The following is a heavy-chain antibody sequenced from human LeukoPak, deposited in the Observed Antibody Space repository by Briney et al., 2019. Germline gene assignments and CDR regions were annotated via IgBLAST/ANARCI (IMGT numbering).Heavy chain of an antibody. V-gene: IGHV3-7*01. CDR3: VRDGGVSGYDLLDY. Sequence: GGSLRLSCAASGFTFSNYWMTWVRQAPGKGLEWVAHINQDGSKEYYMDSVKARFTISRDNAKNSLSLQMNSLRAGDTAVYYCVRDGGVSGYDLLDYWGQGTLVTVSS. J-gene: IGHJ4*02. CDR2: INQDGSKE. CDR1: GFTFSNYW. D-gene: IGHD5-12*01.